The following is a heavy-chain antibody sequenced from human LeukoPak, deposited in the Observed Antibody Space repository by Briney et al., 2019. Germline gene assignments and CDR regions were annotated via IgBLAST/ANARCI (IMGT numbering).Heavy chain of an antibody. CDR1: GYSITNYA. CDR3: AAGGGYRFAY. J-gene: IGHJ4*02. V-gene: IGHV7-4-1*02. D-gene: IGHD6-25*01. Sequence: ASVKVSCKASGYSITNYAILWVRQAPGQGLEWMGWINTNTEKSTYAPGFTGRYVFSLDSSVNTAYLQISSLKAEDTALYYCAAGGGYRFAYWGQGTLVTVSS. CDR2: INTNTEKS.